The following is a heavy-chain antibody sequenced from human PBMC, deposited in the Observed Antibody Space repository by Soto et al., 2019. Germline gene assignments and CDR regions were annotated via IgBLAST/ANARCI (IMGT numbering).Heavy chain of an antibody. CDR1: GYSFTDYH. CDR2: INPKSGGT. D-gene: IGHD4-17*01. J-gene: IGHJ3*02. Sequence: GASVKVSCKASGYSFTDYHIHWVRQAPGQGLEWLGRINPKSGGTSTAQKFQGWVTMTTDTSISTASMELSRLRSDDTAVYYCARAPLDYGDYDAFDIWGQGTMVTVSS. V-gene: IGHV1-2*04. CDR3: ARAPLDYGDYDAFDI.